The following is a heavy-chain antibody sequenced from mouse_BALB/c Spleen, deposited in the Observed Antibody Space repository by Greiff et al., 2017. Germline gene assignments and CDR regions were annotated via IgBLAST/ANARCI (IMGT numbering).Heavy chain of an antibody. CDR2: ISTYYGNT. Sequence: VMLVESGPELVRPGVSVKISCKGSGYTFTDYAMHWVKQSHAKSLEWIGVISTYYGNTNYNQKFKGKATMTVDKSSSTAYMELARLTSEDSAIYYCARDYFYGSSNYYAMDYWGQGTSVTVSS. CDR1: GYTFTDYA. V-gene: IGHV1-67*01. J-gene: IGHJ4*01. D-gene: IGHD1-1*01. CDR3: ARDYFYGSSNYYAMDY.